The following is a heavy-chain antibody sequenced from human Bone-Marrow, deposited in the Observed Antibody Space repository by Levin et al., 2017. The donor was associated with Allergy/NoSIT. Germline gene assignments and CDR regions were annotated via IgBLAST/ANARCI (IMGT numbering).Heavy chain of an antibody. CDR2: ISTSGSAI. Sequence: GGSLRLSCAASGLIFSSYEMNWVRQVPGKGLDWVAYISTSGSAIYYADSVKGRFTISRDNAKNSLYLQMNSLTVEDAAIYYCARDGAIFGGDNFFDYWGQGTPVTVSS. D-gene: IGHD3-3*01. CDR1: GLIFSSYE. CDR3: ARDGAIFGGDNFFDY. V-gene: IGHV3-48*03. J-gene: IGHJ4*02.